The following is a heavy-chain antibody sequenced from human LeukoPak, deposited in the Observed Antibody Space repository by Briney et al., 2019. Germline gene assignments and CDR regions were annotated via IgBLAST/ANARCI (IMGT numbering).Heavy chain of an antibody. J-gene: IGHJ3*02. Sequence: GGSLRLSCAASGFTFSSYEMNWVRQAPGKGLEWVANIKQDGSEKYYVDSVKGRFTISRDNAKNSLYLQMNSLRAEDTAVYYCARTYYDSSGYFADAFDIWGQGTMVTVSS. CDR3: ARTYYDSSGYFADAFDI. CDR2: IKQDGSEK. V-gene: IGHV3-7*04. CDR1: GFTFSSYE. D-gene: IGHD3-22*01.